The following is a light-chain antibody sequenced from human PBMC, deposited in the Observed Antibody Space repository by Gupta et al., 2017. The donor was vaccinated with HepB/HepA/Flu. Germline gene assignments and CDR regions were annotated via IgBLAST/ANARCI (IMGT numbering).Light chain of an antibody. CDR2: WAS. CDR3: QQYYSAPYT. V-gene: IGKV4-1*01. Sequence: DIVMTQSPDSLAVSLGERATINCKSSQSVLYSSNNNNYLAWDQQKPGQPPKLLIYWASARESGVPDRFSGSGSGTDFTLTISSLQAEDMAVYYCQQYYSAPYTFGQGTKLEIK. J-gene: IGKJ2*01. CDR1: QSVLYSSNNNNY.